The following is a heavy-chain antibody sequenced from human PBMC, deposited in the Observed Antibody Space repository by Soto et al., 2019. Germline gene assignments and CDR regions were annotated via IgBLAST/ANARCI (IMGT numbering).Heavy chain of an antibody. V-gene: IGHV3-21*01. CDR1: GFTFSSYS. D-gene: IGHD3-22*01. Sequence: EVQLVESGGGLVKPGGSLRLSCAASGFTFSSYSMNWVRQAPGKGLEWVSSISSSSSYIYYADSVKGRFTISRDNAKNSLYLQMNSLRAEDTAVYYCARDRPYYDSSGGTTDDFDIWGQGTMVTVSS. J-gene: IGHJ3*02. CDR3: ARDRPYYDSSGGTTDDFDI. CDR2: ISSSSSYI.